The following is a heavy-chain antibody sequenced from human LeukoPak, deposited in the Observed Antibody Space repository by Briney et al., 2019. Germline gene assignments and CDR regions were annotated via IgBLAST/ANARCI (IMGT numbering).Heavy chain of an antibody. CDR2: IDYSGRT. Sequence: SETLSLTCSVSGGSIRSYFWSWIRQPPGKGLEWIGYIDYSGRTNYSPSLKSRVTISVDTSKNQFSLNLSSVTAADTAVYYCARPSGDILSGYYGLWGQGNVHPVSS. J-gene: IGHJ1*01. D-gene: IGHD3-9*01. V-gene: IGHV4-59*08. CDR1: GGSIRSYF. CDR3: ARPSGDILSGYYGL.